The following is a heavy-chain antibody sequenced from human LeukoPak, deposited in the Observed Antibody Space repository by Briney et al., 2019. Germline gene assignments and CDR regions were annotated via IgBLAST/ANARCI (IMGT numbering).Heavy chain of an antibody. CDR2: INYSGST. Sequence: SETLSLTCTVSGGSITNSYWNWIRQSPGKGLEWIGYINYSGSTNYNPSLKSRVMISVDTSKNQFSLSSVTAADTAVYYCARHSRGPAAGPAFDYWGQGTLVTVSS. J-gene: IGHJ4*02. CDR1: GGSITNSY. CDR3: ARHSRGPAAGPAFDY. D-gene: IGHD6-13*01. V-gene: IGHV4-59*08.